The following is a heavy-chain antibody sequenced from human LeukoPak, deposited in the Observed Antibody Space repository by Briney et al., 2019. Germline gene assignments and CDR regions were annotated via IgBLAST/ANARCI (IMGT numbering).Heavy chain of an antibody. D-gene: IGHD6-19*01. J-gene: IGHJ4*02. CDR2: IKQDGSEK. CDR3: ARDMGGIAVAGIDY. Sequence: PGGSLRLSCAASGFTFSSYWMSWVRQAPGKGLEWVANIKQDGSEKYYVDSGKGRFTISRDNAKNPLYLQMNSLRAEDTAVYYCARDMGGIAVAGIDYWGQGTLVTVSS. CDR1: GFTFSSYW. V-gene: IGHV3-7*03.